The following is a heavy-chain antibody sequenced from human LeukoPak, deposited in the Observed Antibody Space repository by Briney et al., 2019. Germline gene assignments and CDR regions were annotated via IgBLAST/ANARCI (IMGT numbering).Heavy chain of an antibody. CDR3: ARDTRGFYGSRTFDI. CDR2: INHSAGT. D-gene: IGHD3-10*01. J-gene: IGHJ3*02. V-gene: IGHV4-34*01. CDR1: GGSFSGYY. Sequence: SETLSLTCAVYGGSFSGYYWNWIRQPPGKGLEWIGEINHSAGTKYNPSLKSRVTISEDTSKNQFSLNLSSVTAADTAVYYCARDTRGFYGSRTFDIWGLGTMVTVSS.